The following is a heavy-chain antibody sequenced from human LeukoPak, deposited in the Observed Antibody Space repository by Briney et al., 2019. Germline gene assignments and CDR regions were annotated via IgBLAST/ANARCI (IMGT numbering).Heavy chain of an antibody. CDR3: ARQRNSYDDY. CDR2: IYYSRST. CDR1: GGSISSYY. J-gene: IGHJ4*02. V-gene: IGHV4-59*08. D-gene: IGHD5-18*01. Sequence: PSETLSLTCTVSGGSISSYYWSWIRQPPGKGLEWIGYIYYSRSTNYNPSLKSRVTISVDTSKNQFSLKLSSVTAADTAVYYCARQRNSYDDYWGQGTLVTVSS.